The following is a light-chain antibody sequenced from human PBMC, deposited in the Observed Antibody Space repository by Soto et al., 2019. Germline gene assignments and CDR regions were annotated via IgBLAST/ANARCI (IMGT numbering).Light chain of an antibody. CDR2: WAS. J-gene: IGKJ2*01. V-gene: IGKV4-1*01. Sequence: DIVMTQSPDFLAVSLGERATINCKSSQSVLSNSNNKNYLAWYQQKAGQPPKLLIYWASTRESGVPDRLSGSGSGKDFTLTISSLQAEDVAVYYCQQYYSSPYTFGQGTKVEIK. CDR3: QQYYSSPYT. CDR1: QSVLSNSNNKNY.